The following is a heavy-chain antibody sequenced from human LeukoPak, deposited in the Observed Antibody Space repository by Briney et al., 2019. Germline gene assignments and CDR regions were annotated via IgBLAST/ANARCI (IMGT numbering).Heavy chain of an antibody. CDR3: ARARVSPDEQQLVPLFDY. J-gene: IGHJ4*02. Sequence: PSETLSLTCTVSGGSISSYYWSWIRQPPGKGLEWIGYIYYSGSTNYNPSLKSRVTISVDTSKNQFSLKLSSVTAADTAVYYCARARVSPDEQQLVPLFDYWGQGTLVTVSS. CDR1: GGSISSYY. CDR2: IYYSGST. V-gene: IGHV4-59*01. D-gene: IGHD6-13*01.